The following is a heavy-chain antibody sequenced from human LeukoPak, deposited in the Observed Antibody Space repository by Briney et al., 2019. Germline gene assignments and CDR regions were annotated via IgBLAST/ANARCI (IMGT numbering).Heavy chain of an antibody. Sequence: PGGSLRLSCAASGFTFSTCAMSWVRQAPGKGLEWVSTISGGGRSTDYADSVKGHFTISGDNSKNTLYLQMNSLRAEDTAVYYCAKDQLSYGMDVWGQGTTVTVSS. CDR1: GFTFSTCA. CDR2: ISGGGRST. V-gene: IGHV3-23*01. D-gene: IGHD2-2*01. CDR3: AKDQLSYGMDV. J-gene: IGHJ6*02.